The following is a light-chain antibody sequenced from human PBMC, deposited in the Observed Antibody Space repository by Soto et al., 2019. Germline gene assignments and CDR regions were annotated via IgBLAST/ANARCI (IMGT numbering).Light chain of an antibody. CDR1: QTINNN. CDR3: QHYNNGPR. CDR2: GES. Sequence: ETVMTQSPATLSVSPGEGATLSCRASQTINNNLAWYQQKPGQAPRLLIYGESRRATGVPARFSGSGPGTEFTLTISSLQSEDFAVYYCQHYNNGPRFGQGTKVDVK. J-gene: IGKJ1*01. V-gene: IGKV3-15*01.